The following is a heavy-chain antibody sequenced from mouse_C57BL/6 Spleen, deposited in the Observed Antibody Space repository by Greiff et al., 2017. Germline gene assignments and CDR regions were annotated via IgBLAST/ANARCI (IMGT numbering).Heavy chain of an antibody. CDR2: IDPSDSYT. CDR3: ARLTGCAY. CDR1: GYTFTSYW. D-gene: IGHD4-1*01. J-gene: IGHJ3*01. Sequence: QVQLKQPGAELVMPGASVKLSCKASGYTFTSYWMHWVKQRPGQGLEWIGEIDPSDSYTNYNQKFKGKSTLTVDKSSSTAYMQLSSLTSEDAAVYYCARLTGCAYWGQGTLVTVSA. V-gene: IGHV1-69*01.